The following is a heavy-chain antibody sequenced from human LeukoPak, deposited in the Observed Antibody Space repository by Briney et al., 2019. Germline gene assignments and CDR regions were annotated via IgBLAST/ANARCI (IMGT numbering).Heavy chain of an antibody. Sequence: SVKVSCKASGGTFSSYAISWVRQAPGQRLEWMGGSIPIFGTANYAQKFQGRVTITADESTSTAYMELSSLRSEDTAVYYCARGPDCSSTSCYPPYYYGMDVWGKGTTVTVSS. D-gene: IGHD2-2*01. CDR2: SIPIFGTA. V-gene: IGHV1-69*13. CDR1: GGTFSSYA. J-gene: IGHJ6*04. CDR3: ARGPDCSSTSCYPPYYYGMDV.